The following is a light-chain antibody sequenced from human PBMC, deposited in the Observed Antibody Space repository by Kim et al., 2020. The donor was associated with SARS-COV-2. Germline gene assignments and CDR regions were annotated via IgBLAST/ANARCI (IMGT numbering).Light chain of an antibody. J-gene: IGLJ3*02. CDR2: DNN. CDR3: GTWDNSLTAGV. Sequence: QSVLTQPPSMSAAPGQKVTISCFGTSSNIGKNYVSWYQHVPGTAPKLLIYDNNQRPSGVSDRFSGSTSGTSATLDITGLQTGDEADYYCGTWDNSLTAGVFGGGTQLTVL. V-gene: IGLV1-51*01. CDR1: SSNIGKNY.